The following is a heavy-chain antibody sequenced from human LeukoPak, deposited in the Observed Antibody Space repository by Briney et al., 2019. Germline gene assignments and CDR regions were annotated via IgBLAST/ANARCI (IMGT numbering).Heavy chain of an antibody. J-gene: IGHJ4*02. CDR3: AKDLAIAAAGPGC. CDR2: ISGSGDST. CDR1: GFTFSSYA. Sequence: RSGRSLRLSCAASGFTFSSYAMHWVRQAPGKGLEWVSAISGSGDSTYYADSVKGRFTISRDNSKNTLYLQMNSLRAEDTAVYYCAKDLAIAAAGPGCWGQGTLVTVSS. V-gene: IGHV3-23*01. D-gene: IGHD6-13*01.